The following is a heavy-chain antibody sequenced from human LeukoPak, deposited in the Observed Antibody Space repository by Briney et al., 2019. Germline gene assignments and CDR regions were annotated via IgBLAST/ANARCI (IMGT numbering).Heavy chain of an antibody. CDR2: INPNSGGT. CDR1: GYTFTGYY. V-gene: IGHV1-2*02. CDR3: ARDEYIVVVPAAPGAPFDP. D-gene: IGHD2-2*01. J-gene: IGHJ5*02. Sequence: ASVKASCKASGYTFTGYYMHWVRQAPGQGLEWMGWINPNSGGTNYAQKFQGRVTMTRDTSISTAYMELSRLRSDDTAVYYYARDEYIVVVPAAPGAPFDPWGQGTLVTVSS.